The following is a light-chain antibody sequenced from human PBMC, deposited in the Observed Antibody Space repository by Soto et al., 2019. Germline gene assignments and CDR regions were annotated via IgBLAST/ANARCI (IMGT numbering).Light chain of an antibody. J-gene: IGKJ4*01. V-gene: IGKV3-11*01. CDR2: DAS. CDR3: QQRYNWLT. CDR1: QSVSKY. Sequence: EIVLTQSPATLSLSPGERATLSCRASQSVSKYLAWYQQKPGQAPRLLIYDASIRASGVPPRFSGSGSGTDFTLTISSLEPEDFAVYYCQQRYNWLTFGGGTKVDI.